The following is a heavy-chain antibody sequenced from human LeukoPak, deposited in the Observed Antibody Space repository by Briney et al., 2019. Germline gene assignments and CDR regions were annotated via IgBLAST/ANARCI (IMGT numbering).Heavy chain of an antibody. CDR2: LYGGGTT. J-gene: IGHJ6*02. CDR3: VRERRSGIYGMDV. V-gene: IGHV3-66*01. Sequence: SLRLSCVASGIIVSSNYMSCVRHAPGKGPEWVSVLYGGGTTYYADSVKGRFTISRDHSKNTLYLQMNSLRAEDTAVYYCVRERRSGIYGMDVWGQGTTVIVSS. CDR1: GIIVSSNY.